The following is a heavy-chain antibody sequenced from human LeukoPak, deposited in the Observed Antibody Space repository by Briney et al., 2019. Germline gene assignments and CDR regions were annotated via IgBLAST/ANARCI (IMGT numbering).Heavy chain of an antibody. D-gene: IGHD3-22*01. CDR1: GFTFSSYA. Sequence: QPGGSLRLSCAASGFTFSSYAISGVRQAPGKGLEWVPAISGRGGSTYYADSVKGRFTISRDNSKNTLYLQMNSLRAEDTAVYYCAKGAYRPYYYDSSGYYYYFDYWGQGTLVTVSS. CDR3: AKGAYRPYYYDSSGYYYYFDY. J-gene: IGHJ4*02. CDR2: ISGRGGST. V-gene: IGHV3-23*01.